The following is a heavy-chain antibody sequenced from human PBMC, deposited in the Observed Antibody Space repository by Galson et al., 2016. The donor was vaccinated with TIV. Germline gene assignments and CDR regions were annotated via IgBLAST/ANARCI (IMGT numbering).Heavy chain of an antibody. CDR3: ARGPLSNYDILTGYLGYYYSGMDV. CDR2: SYYNGTA. V-gene: IGHV4-59*01. J-gene: IGHJ6*02. Sequence: ETLSLTCSVSGGSLYTYYWSWIRQPPGKGLEWIGCSYYNGTANYNPSLKSRVTISTDTSNNQFSLKLTSVTPADTAVYYCARGPLSNYDILTGYLGYYYSGMDVWDRGTKVIVSS. D-gene: IGHD3-9*01. CDR1: GGSLYTYY.